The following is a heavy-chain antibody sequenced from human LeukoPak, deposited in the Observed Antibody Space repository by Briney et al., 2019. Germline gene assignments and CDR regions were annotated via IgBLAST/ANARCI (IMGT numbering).Heavy chain of an antibody. CDR3: ARDRGSFDI. CDR1: GYTFTTYG. CDR2: ISTYNGNT. Sequence: ASVKVSCKASGYTFTTYGVSWVRQAPGQGLEWMGWISTYNGNTNYAQRLQGRVTMTTDTSTSTAYMELRSLRSDDTAVYYRARDRGSFDIWGQGTMVTVSS. J-gene: IGHJ3*02. V-gene: IGHV1-18*01. D-gene: IGHD3-22*01.